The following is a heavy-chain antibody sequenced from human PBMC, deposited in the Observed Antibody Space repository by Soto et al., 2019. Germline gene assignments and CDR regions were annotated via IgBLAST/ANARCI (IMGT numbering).Heavy chain of an antibody. CDR2: IIPLFGTS. CDR3: ARELKAGGHFGMDV. J-gene: IGHJ6*02. CDR1: GGAFSTYA. V-gene: IGHV1-69*06. Sequence: QVQLVQSGAEVKKPGSSVKVACQASGGAFSTYAISWVRQAPGQGLEWMGGIIPLFGTSNYLPKFQGRVNIAADRSTETVYMGLSRLRFDDTAVYFCARELKAGGHFGMDVWGQGTTVTVSS. D-gene: IGHD3-16*01.